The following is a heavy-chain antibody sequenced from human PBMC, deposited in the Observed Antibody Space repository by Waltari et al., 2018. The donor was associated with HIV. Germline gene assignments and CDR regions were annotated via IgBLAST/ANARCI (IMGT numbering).Heavy chain of an antibody. J-gene: IGHJ6*02. CDR3: ARVSIFGVVIHYYYYYGMDV. CDR1: GFTFSSYS. CDR2: ISSSKSYI. V-gene: IGHV3-21*01. Sequence: EVQLVESGGGLVKPGGSLRLSCAASGFTFSSYSMNWVRQAPGKGLEWFLSISSSKSYIYYAVSVKGRFTISRDNAKNSLYLQMNSLRAEDTAVYYCARVSIFGVVIHYYYYYGMDVWGQGTTVTVSS. D-gene: IGHD3-3*01.